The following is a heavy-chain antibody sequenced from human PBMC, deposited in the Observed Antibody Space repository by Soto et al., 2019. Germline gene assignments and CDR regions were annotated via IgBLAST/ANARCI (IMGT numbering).Heavy chain of an antibody. Sequence: GGSLRLSCAASGFTFGSYAMTWVRQAPGKGLEWVSAINNVGSNKYYADSVKGRFTISRDNSKNTLYLQMNSLRAEDTAVYYCARDSHCGGDCYSRYFDYWGQGTLVTVSS. D-gene: IGHD2-21*02. CDR3: ARDSHCGGDCYSRYFDY. J-gene: IGHJ4*02. CDR2: INNVGSNK. CDR1: GFTFGSYA. V-gene: IGHV3-23*03.